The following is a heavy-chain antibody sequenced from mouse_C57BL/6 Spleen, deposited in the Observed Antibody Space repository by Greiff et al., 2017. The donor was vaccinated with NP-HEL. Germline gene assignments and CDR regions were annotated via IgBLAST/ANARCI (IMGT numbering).Heavy chain of an antibody. J-gene: IGHJ1*03. Sequence: EVQLVESGGGLVKPGGSLKLSCAASGFTFSSYAMSWVRQTPEKRLEWVATISDGGSYTYYPDNVKGRFTISRDNAKNNLYLQMSHLKSEDTAMYYCARDGLHYYGSSYGYFDVWGTGTTVTVSS. D-gene: IGHD1-1*01. CDR3: ARDGLHYYGSSYGYFDV. CDR1: GFTFSSYA. CDR2: ISDGGSYT. V-gene: IGHV5-4*01.